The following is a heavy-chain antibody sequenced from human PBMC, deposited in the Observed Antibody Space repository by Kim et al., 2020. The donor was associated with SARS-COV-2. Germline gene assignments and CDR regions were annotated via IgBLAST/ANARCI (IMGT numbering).Heavy chain of an antibody. D-gene: IGHD3-3*02. CDR2: IYFSGST. CDR3: ANGAPYYHFWSGYRPFDS. V-gene: IGHV4-39*01. J-gene: IGHJ4*02. Sequence: SETLSLTCTVSGGSISSGSYYWGWIRQSPGKGLEWIASIYFSGSTYYNPSLKGRVVISVDTSKNQFSLRLSSVTAADSAMYYCANGAPYYHFWSGYRPFDSWGQGTLVTVSS. CDR1: GGSISSGSYY.